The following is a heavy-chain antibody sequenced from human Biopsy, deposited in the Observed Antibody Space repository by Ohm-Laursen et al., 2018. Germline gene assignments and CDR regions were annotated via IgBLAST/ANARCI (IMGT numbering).Heavy chain of an antibody. Sequence: GTLSLTCTVSGGSVSSNVAYWAWIRQPPGKGLESIGSIFYSGITYYNPSLQSRVTMSVDTSKNQFSLNLTSLTAADTAVYYCARHPTGFWFDPWGQGTLVIVSS. CDR3: ARHPTGFWFDP. J-gene: IGHJ5*02. CDR1: GGSVSSNVAY. CDR2: IFYSGIT. V-gene: IGHV4-39*01.